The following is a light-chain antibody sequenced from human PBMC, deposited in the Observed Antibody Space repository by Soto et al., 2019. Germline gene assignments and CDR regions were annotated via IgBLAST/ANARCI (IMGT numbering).Light chain of an antibody. CDR3: QQYKDWPPLT. J-gene: IGKJ4*01. CDR1: QTININ. Sequence: EIVMTQSPVILSVSPGERATLSCRASQTININLAWYQQRPGQAPRVLIYGASSRASGIPDRFSGSGSGTDFTLTINRLEPDDLAFYYCQQYKDWPPLTFGGGTRVDMK. V-gene: IGKV3D-15*01. CDR2: GAS.